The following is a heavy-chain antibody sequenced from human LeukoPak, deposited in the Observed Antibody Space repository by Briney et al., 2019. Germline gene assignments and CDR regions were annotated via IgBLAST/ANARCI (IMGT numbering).Heavy chain of an antibody. Sequence: GGSLRLSCAASEFTFSSYAMHWVRQAPGKGLEYVSAISSNGGSTYYANSVKGRFTISRDNSKNTLYLQMGSLRAEDMAVYYCARGVNIVVVVAATPSYYMDVWGKGTTVTVSS. CDR1: EFTFSSYA. J-gene: IGHJ6*03. D-gene: IGHD2-15*01. CDR3: ARGVNIVVVVAATPSYYMDV. V-gene: IGHV3-64*01. CDR2: ISSNGGST.